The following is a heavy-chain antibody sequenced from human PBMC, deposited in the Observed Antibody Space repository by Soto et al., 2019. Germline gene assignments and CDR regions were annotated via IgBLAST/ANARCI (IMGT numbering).Heavy chain of an antibody. D-gene: IGHD2-8*01. CDR1: GFTVSSNY. CDR2: IYSGGST. CDR3: AKDRGRVYAMATMGYHYGMDV. J-gene: IGHJ6*02. V-gene: IGHV3-66*01. Sequence: GGSLRLSCAASGFTVSSNYMSWVRQAPGKGLEWVSVIYSGGSTYYADSVKGRFTISRDNSKNTLYLQMNSLRAEDTAVYYCAKDRGRVYAMATMGYHYGMDVWGQGTTVTVSS.